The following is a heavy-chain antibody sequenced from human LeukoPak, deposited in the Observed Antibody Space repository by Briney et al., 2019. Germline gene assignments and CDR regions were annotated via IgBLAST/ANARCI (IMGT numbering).Heavy chain of an antibody. J-gene: IGHJ5*02. V-gene: IGHV4-59*01. CDR1: GASISSDY. CDR2: INYSGDT. CDR3: ARDQYGDRRAHWFDP. Sequence: SETLSLTCTVSGASISSDYWSWIRQSPGKRLEWIAYINYSGDTYYNPSLTSRVTISVDTSKNQFSLRLNSVTAADTAVYYCARDQYGDRRAHWFDPWGQGTLVTVSS. D-gene: IGHD4-17*01.